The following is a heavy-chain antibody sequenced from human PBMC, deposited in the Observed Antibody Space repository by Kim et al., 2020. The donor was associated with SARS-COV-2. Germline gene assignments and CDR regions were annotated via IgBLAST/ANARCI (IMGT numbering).Heavy chain of an antibody. D-gene: IGHD6-19*01. Sequence: TGRFTISRDNAKNSLCLQMNSLRAEDTAVYYCARGLSSGWYNYYYYGMDVWGQGTTVTVSS. CDR3: ARGLSSGWYNYYYYGMDV. V-gene: IGHV3-48*03. J-gene: IGHJ6*02.